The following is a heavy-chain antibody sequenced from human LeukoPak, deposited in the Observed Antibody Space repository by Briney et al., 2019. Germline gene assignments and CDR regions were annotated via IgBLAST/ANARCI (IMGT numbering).Heavy chain of an antibody. CDR3: ARADGDYHYYYYMDV. D-gene: IGHD4-17*01. CDR1: GYTFTGYY. J-gene: IGHJ6*03. CDR2: INPNSGGT. V-gene: IGHV1-2*02. Sequence: ASVKVSCKASGYTFTGYYMHWVRQAPGQGLEWMGWINPNSGGTNYAQKFQGRVTITADKSTSTAYMELSSLRSEDTAVYYCARADGDYHYYYYMDVWGKGTTVTVSS.